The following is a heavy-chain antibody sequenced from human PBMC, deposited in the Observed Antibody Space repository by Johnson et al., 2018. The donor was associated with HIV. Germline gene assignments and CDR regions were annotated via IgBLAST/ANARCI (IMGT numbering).Heavy chain of an antibody. J-gene: IGHJ3*02. CDR1: GFTFDDYV. CDR2: ISWNSGSI. Sequence: VQLVESGGGWVQPGRSLRLSCAASGFTFDDYVMHWVRQAPGKGLEWVSGISWNSGSIGYADSVKGRFTISRDNAKNSLYLQMNSLRAEDTAVYYCAREAGAFDIWGQGTTVTVSP. V-gene: IGHV3-9*01. CDR3: AREAGAFDI.